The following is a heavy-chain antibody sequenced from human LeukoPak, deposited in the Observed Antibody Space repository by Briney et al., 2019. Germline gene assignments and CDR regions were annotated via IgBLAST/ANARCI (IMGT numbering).Heavy chain of an antibody. V-gene: IGHV4-34*01. D-gene: IGHD4-23*01. Sequence: SETLSLTCAVYGGSFSGYYWSWIRQPPGKGLEWIGEINHSGSTNYNPSLKSRVTISVDTSKNQFSLKLSSVTAADTAVYYCARQKETTVVNDLIYYYYYMDVWGKGTTVTISS. CDR1: GGSFSGYY. J-gene: IGHJ6*03. CDR2: INHSGST. CDR3: ARQKETTVVNDLIYYYYYMDV.